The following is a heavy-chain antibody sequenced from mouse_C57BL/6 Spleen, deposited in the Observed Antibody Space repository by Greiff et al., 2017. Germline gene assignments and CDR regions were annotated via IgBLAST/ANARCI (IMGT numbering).Heavy chain of an antibody. V-gene: IGHV1-64*01. CDR3: AGYYGAF. CDR1: GYTFTSYW. Sequence: VQLQPPGAELVKPGASVKLSCKASGYTFTSYWMHWVKQRPGHGLEWIGMIHPNSGSTNYNETFKSKATLTVDTSSSTAYMQLSSLTSEVSAVYYCAGYYGAFWGQGTLVTVSA. D-gene: IGHD1-2*01. CDR2: IHPNSGST. J-gene: IGHJ3*01.